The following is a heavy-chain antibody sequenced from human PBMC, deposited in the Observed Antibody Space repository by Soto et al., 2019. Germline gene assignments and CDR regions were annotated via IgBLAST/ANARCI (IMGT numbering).Heavy chain of an antibody. Sequence: GGSLRLSCAASGFTFSSYAMSWVRQAPGKGLEWVSGISGSGGSTYYADSVKGRFTISRDNSQNTLHLQMNSLRAEDTAVYYCAKDAGITGTSYYFDYWGQGTLVTVSS. V-gene: IGHV3-23*01. CDR2: ISGSGGST. CDR3: AKDAGITGTSYYFDY. CDR1: GFTFSSYA. D-gene: IGHD1-20*01. J-gene: IGHJ4*02.